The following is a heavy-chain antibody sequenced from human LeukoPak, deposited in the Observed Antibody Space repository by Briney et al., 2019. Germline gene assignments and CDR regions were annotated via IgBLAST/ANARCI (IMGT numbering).Heavy chain of an antibody. V-gene: IGHV3-23*01. CDR1: GFTFNNYA. CDR3: AKSPFSHYYDSSGYFSLGGDS. Sequence: GGSLRLSCAASGFTFNNYAMSWVRQAPGKGLERGSGICYRGDITYYAGSVKGRFTISRDNSKKTLYLQMNSLRAADTAVYYCAKSPFSHYYDSSGYFSLGGDSWGQGTLVTVSS. CDR2: ICYRGDIT. D-gene: IGHD3-22*01. J-gene: IGHJ4*02.